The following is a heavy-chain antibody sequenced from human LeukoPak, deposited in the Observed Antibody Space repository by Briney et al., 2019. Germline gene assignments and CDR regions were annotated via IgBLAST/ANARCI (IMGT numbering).Heavy chain of an antibody. Sequence: PGGSLRLSCAASGFTFSSYDMHWVRQATGKGLEWVSAIGTAGDTYYPGSVKGRFTISRENAKNSLYLQMNSLRAGDTAVYYCARGQGYNDAFDIWGQGTMVTVSS. CDR1: GFTFSSYD. V-gene: IGHV3-13*01. D-gene: IGHD5-24*01. J-gene: IGHJ3*02. CDR3: ARGQGYNDAFDI. CDR2: IGTAGDT.